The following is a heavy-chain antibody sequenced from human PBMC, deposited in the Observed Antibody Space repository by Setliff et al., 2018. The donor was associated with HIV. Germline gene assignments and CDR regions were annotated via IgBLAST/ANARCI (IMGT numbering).Heavy chain of an antibody. CDR2: IYPGNSDT. Sequence: PGESLKISCQTSGYTFTSYWIAWVRQMPGKGLEWMGIIYPGNSDTTYSPSFQGQVTISADKSISTAYLQWSSLKASDTAMYYCAKHLSPGSGWYSKARGMDVWGQGTTVTVSS. CDR1: GYTFTSYW. J-gene: IGHJ6*02. D-gene: IGHD6-19*01. CDR3: AKHLSPGSGWYSKARGMDV. V-gene: IGHV5-51*01.